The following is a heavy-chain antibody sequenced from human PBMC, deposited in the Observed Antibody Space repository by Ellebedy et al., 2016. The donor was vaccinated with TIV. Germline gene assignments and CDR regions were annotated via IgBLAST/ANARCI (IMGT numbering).Heavy chain of an antibody. CDR2: ISHSSITI. CDR3: ARDMGWGNDRINDAFDI. V-gene: IGHV3-48*04. CDR1: GFNLDTYS. D-gene: IGHD7-27*01. J-gene: IGHJ3*02. Sequence: GGSLRLSCAAAGFNLDTYSMNWVRQAPGKGLEWLSYISHSSITIHYADSVRGRFTVSRDNTKNSLYLQMNRLRAEVTSIYYCARDMGWGNDRINDAFDIWGQGTMVTVSS.